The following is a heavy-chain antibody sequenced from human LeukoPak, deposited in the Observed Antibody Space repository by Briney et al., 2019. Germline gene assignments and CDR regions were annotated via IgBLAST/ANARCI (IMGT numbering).Heavy chain of an antibody. CDR3: CPPHSYYFYMDV. CDR2: INGDGSRT. J-gene: IGHJ6*03. CDR1: GFTFSTSW. Sequence: GGSLRLSCAASGFTFSTSWMHWVRQAPGKGLVWVSRINGDGSRTNYADSVEGRFTISRDNVKESVFLHNCARRGDRFCTSMNCPPHSYYFYMDVWGKGTTVSVS. V-gene: IGHV3-74*01. D-gene: IGHD2-2*01.